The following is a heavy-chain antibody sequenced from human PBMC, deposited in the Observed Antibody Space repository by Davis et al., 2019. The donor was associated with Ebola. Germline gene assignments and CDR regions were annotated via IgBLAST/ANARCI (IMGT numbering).Heavy chain of an antibody. CDR1: GFTFSSYW. J-gene: IGHJ4*02. CDR2: IKEDGSDK. CDR3: VVTDFWSGFDY. V-gene: IGHV3-7*03. D-gene: IGHD3-3*01. Sequence: PGGSLRLSCAASGFTFSSYWMTWVRQAPGKGLEWVASIKEDGSDKYYVDSVKGRFTISRDNAKNSLFLQMNSLRVDDTAVYYCVVTDFWSGFDYWGQGTLVTVSS.